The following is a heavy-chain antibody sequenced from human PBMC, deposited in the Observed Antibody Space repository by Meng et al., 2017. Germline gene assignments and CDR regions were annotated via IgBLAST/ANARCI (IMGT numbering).Heavy chain of an antibody. Sequence: QLQLQESGSGLVKPSQTLSLTCTVSGGSISSGNYYWSWIRQPPGKGLEWIGYIYHSGSTYYNPSLKSRVTISVDTSKNQFSLKLNYVTAADTAVYYCARDSGVGGSYNWFDPWGQGTLVTVSS. J-gene: IGHJ5*02. CDR1: GGSISSGNYY. V-gene: IGHV4-30-4*01. D-gene: IGHD1-26*01. CDR2: IYHSGST. CDR3: ARDSGVGGSYNWFDP.